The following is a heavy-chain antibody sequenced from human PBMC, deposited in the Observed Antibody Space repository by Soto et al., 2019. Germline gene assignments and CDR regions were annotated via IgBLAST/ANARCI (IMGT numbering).Heavy chain of an antibody. CDR3: AREAVAGGLVRVDHWFDP. V-gene: IGHV1-18*01. CDR2: ISGYNGNT. Sequence: QVQLVQSGAEVKKPGASVKVSCKTSGYNFTSYGISWVRQAPGQGLEWMGWISGYNGNTNYAQKLQGRVTMTTDTSTSTAYGELRSPRSANPAMHHAAREAVAGGLVRVDHWFDPWGQGTLVTVSS. CDR1: GYNFTSYG. J-gene: IGHJ5*02. D-gene: IGHD3-10*01.